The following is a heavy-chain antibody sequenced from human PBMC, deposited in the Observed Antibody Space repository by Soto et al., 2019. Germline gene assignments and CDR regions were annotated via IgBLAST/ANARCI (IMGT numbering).Heavy chain of an antibody. CDR1: GFTFSSYA. CDR3: ATDAWDDYVWGSYRQSGLDAFDI. J-gene: IGHJ3*02. Sequence: PGGSLRLSCAASGFTFSSYAMSWVRQAPGKGLEWVSAISGSGGSTYHADSVKGRFTISRDNSKNTLYLQMNSLRAEDTAVYYCATDAWDDYVWGSYRQSGLDAFDIWGQGTMVTVSS. CDR2: ISGSGGST. D-gene: IGHD3-16*02. V-gene: IGHV3-23*01.